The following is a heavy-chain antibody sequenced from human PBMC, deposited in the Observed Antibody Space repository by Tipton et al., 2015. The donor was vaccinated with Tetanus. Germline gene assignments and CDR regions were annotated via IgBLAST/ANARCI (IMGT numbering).Heavy chain of an antibody. CDR1: GVSIEGGGFY. CDR2: IYSQGTT. Sequence: TLSLTCSVSGVSIEGGGFYWTWIRQPPGNGLEWIGYIYSQGTTSYAPSLRGRTTISFDSVKNHFSLSLSSVTASDTAMYYFARDVGNYFDYGMNVWGQGAAVTVS. CDR3: ARDVGNYFDYGMNV. J-gene: IGHJ6*02. V-gene: IGHV4-31*03. D-gene: IGHD3-10*01.